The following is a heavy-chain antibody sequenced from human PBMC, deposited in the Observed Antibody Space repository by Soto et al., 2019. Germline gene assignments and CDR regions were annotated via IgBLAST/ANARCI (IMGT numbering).Heavy chain of an antibody. J-gene: IGHJ4*02. V-gene: IGHV1-46*01. Sequence: ASVKVSCKASGYTFTNYYIHWVRQAPGQGLEWMGIINPTGGSTNYAQKFQGRVTLTMDTSTSTVYMELSSLRSEDTAVYYCARDGVSSGCPDYWGQGTLVTVSS. CDR1: GYTFTNYY. D-gene: IGHD6-19*01. CDR3: ARDGVSSGCPDY. CDR2: INPTGGST.